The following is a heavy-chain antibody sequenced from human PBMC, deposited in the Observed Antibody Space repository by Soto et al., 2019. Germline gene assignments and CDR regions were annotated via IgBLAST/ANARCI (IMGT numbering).Heavy chain of an antibody. CDR3: AKDGITGTTFYYYYGMEV. CDR2: IGTAGDT. V-gene: IGHV3-13*01. J-gene: IGHJ6*02. Sequence: GGSLRLSCAASGFTCINYGMHWVRQATGKGLEWVSAIGTAGDTYYADSVKGRFTISRDNSKNTLYLQMNSLRAEDTAVYYCAKDGITGTTFYYYYGMEVWGQGTTVTVSS. CDR1: GFTCINYG. D-gene: IGHD1-7*01.